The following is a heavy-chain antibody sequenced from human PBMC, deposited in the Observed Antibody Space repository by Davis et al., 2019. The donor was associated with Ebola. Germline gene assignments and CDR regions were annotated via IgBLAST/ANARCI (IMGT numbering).Heavy chain of an antibody. V-gene: IGHV1-2*02. CDR2: INPNSGGT. D-gene: IGHD1-14*01. Sequence: ASVKVSCKASGYTFTGYYMHWVRQAPGQGLEWMGWINPNSGGTSYAQKFQGRVTMTRDTSTSTVYMELSSLRSEDTAVYYCAREVTGAYYFDYWGQGTLVTVSS. J-gene: IGHJ4*02. CDR3: AREVTGAYYFDY. CDR1: GYTFTGYY.